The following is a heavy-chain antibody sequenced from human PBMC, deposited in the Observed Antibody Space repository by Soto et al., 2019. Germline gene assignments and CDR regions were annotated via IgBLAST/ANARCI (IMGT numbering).Heavy chain of an antibody. D-gene: IGHD2-15*01. CDR2: MNPNSGNT. J-gene: IGHJ6*03. Sequence: ASVKVSCKASGYTFTSYDINWVRQATGQGLEWMGWMNPNSGNTGYAQKFQGRVTMTRNTSISTAYMELSSLRSEDTAVYYCARGIVVVAANGYYYYYMDVWGKGTTVTVSS. CDR3: ARGIVVVAANGYYYYYMDV. CDR1: GYTFTSYD. V-gene: IGHV1-8*01.